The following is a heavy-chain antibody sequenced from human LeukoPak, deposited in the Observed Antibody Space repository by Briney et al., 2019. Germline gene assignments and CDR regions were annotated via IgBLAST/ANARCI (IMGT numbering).Heavy chain of an antibody. CDR1: GFTVSTNY. Sequence: GGSLRLSCAASGFTVSTNYMSWVRQAPGKGLEWVSAIYSGGTTYYADSVKGRFTISRDNSKNTLYLQMNSLRAEDTAVHYCARHAPAMALIFAYWGQGTLVTVSS. J-gene: IGHJ4*02. V-gene: IGHV3-53*01. D-gene: IGHD5-18*01. CDR3: ARHAPAMALIFAY. CDR2: IYSGGTT.